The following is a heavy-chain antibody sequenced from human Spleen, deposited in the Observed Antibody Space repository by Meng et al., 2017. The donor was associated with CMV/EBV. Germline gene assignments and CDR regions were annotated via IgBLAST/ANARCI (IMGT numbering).Heavy chain of an antibody. Sequence: SGDSFTDYYIGWVRQMPGKGLEWMGLIYPDDSDTIYSPSFEGQVTISADRSISSAYLQWSSLKASDTAIYYCARRGRLAAADDAFDIWGQGTMVTVSS. CDR1: GDSFTDYY. D-gene: IGHD6-13*01. CDR2: IYPDDSDT. J-gene: IGHJ3*02. CDR3: ARRGRLAAADDAFDI. V-gene: IGHV5-51*01.